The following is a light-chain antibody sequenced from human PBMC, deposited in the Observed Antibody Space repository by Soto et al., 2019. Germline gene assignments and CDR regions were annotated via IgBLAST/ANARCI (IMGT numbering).Light chain of an antibody. CDR3: QQRASWVT. CDR1: QSVSSY. Sequence: EIVFPPSPATLSLSPGERATLSCRASQSVSSYLAWFQQKPGQAPRLLIYDASIRATGIPARFSGSGSETDFTLTISSLEPEDFAVYYCQQRASWVTFGQGTRLEI. CDR2: DAS. J-gene: IGKJ5*01. V-gene: IGKV3-11*01.